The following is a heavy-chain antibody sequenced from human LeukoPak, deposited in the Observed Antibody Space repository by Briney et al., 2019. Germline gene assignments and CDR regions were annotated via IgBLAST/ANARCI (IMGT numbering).Heavy chain of an antibody. CDR3: ARADYYGSGSYYGVFFVY. D-gene: IGHD3-10*01. Sequence: PSQTLSLTCTVSGGSISSGGYYWSWIRQHPGKGLEWIGYIYYSGSTYYNPSLKSRVTISVDTSKNQFSLKLSSVTAADTAVYYCARADYYGSGSYYGVFFVYWGQGTLVTVSS. V-gene: IGHV4-31*03. CDR1: GGSISSGGYY. J-gene: IGHJ4*02. CDR2: IYYSGST.